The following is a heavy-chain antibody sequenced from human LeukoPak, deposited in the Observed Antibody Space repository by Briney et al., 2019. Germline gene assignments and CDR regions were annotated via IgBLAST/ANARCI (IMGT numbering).Heavy chain of an antibody. V-gene: IGHV5-51*01. CDR2: IYPGDSET. CDR3: ARLSGRVVCSAGSCYIDS. J-gene: IGHJ4*02. CDR1: GYRFTSDW. Sequence: PGESLKISCKGSGYRFTSDWIGWVRQMPGKGLEWMGIIYPGDSETRYSPSFQGQVTISADKSVNTAYLQWSSLKASDTAMYYCARLSGRVVCSAGSCYIDSWGQGTLVTVSS. D-gene: IGHD2-15*01.